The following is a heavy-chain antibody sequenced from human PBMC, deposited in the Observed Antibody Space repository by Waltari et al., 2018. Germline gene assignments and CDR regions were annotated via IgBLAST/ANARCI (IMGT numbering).Heavy chain of an antibody. CDR3: ARDGDDYTKTLEN. Sequence: QVQLVQSGAEVKKPGSSVKVSCKASAGTFSSYAISWVRQAPGHGLEWMGGINPIFGTANYAQKFQGRVTITADESTSTAYMGLSSLRSEDTAVYYCARDGDDYTKTLENWGQGTLVTVSS. CDR1: AGTFSSYA. V-gene: IGHV1-69*13. D-gene: IGHD4-4*01. J-gene: IGHJ4*02. CDR2: INPIFGTA.